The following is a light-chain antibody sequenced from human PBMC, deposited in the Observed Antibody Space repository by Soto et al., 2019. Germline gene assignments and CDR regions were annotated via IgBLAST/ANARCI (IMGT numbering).Light chain of an antibody. Sequence: QSALTQPASVSGSPGQSITISCTGTSSDVGGYNYVSWYQQHPGKAPKLMIYEVSNRPSGVSNRFSGSKSGNTASLTIAGLQAEDAADYYCSSDTSSSTWVFGGGTKLTVL. V-gene: IGLV2-14*01. CDR3: SSDTSSSTWV. J-gene: IGLJ3*02. CDR2: EVS. CDR1: SSDVGGYNY.